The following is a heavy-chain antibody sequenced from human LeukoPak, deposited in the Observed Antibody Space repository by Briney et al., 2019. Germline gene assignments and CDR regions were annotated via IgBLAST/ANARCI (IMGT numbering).Heavy chain of an antibody. CDR3: ARELVLLWSFDAFDI. CDR2: INHSGST. J-gene: IGHJ3*02. D-gene: IGHD3-10*01. CDR1: GGSFSGYY. Sequence: SETLSLTCAVYGGSFSGYYWSWIRQPPGKGLEWIGEINHSGSTNYNPSLKSRVTISVDTSKNQFSLKLSSVTAADTAVYYCARELVLLWSFDAFDIWGQGKMVTVSS. V-gene: IGHV4-34*01.